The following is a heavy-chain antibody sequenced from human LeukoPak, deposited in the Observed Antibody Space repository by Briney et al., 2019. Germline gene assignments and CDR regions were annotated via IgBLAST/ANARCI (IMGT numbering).Heavy chain of an antibody. V-gene: IGHV3-33*01. CDR1: GFTFTTFG. CDR3: ARDHSSGWYSDYFDY. D-gene: IGHD6-19*01. Sequence: GGSLRLSCAASGFTFTTFGFHWVRQAPGKGLEWVAVIWYDGSNKYYADSVKGRFTISRDNSKNTLYLQMNSLRAEDTAVYYCARDHSSGWYSDYFDYWGQGTLVTVSS. CDR2: IWYDGSNK. J-gene: IGHJ4*02.